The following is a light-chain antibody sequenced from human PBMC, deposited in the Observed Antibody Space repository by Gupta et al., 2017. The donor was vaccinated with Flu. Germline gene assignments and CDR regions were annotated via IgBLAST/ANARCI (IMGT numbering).Light chain of an antibody. J-gene: IGLJ3*02. CDR3: QAWDTGAGV. CDR1: KLGDRY. V-gene: IGLV3-1*01. Sequence: SYELTQPPSVFVSPGETASITCSGDKLGDRYVCWFQHKPGQSPVLVISQDDRRPSGIPARFSGHNSGNTATLTISGTQAVDEADYYCQAWDTGAGVFGGGTKLTVL. CDR2: QDD.